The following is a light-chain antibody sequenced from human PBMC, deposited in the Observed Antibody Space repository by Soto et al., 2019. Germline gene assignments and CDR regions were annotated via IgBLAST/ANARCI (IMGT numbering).Light chain of an antibody. CDR1: SSDVGGYNY. J-gene: IGLJ3*02. CDR2: DVS. V-gene: IGLV2-11*01. CDR3: CSSAGPYTPV. Sequence: QSALTQPRSVSGSPGQSVTISCTGTSSDVGGYNYVSWYQQHPGKAPKLMIYDVSKRPSGVPDRFSGSKSGNTASLTISGLQAEDEADYYCCSSAGPYTPVFGGGTNVTVL.